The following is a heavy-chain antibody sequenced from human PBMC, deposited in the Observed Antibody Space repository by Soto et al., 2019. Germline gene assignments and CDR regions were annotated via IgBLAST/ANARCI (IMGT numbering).Heavy chain of an antibody. CDR2: INYSGRT. J-gene: IGHJ4*02. D-gene: IGHD6-13*01. Sequence: PSETLSLTCTVSGGSISTYYWSWTRQPPGKGLEWIGYINYSGRTNYNPSLKSRVTMSLDTSKNQFSLKLRSVTAADTAVFYCARYAGSSWFDYWGQGTLVTVSS. V-gene: IGHV4-59*01. CDR1: GGSISTYY. CDR3: ARYAGSSWFDY.